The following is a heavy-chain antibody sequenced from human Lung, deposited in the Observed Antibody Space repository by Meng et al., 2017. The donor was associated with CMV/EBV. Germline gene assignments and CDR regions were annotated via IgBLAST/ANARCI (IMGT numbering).Heavy chain of an antibody. CDR3: TRTWLTGDTYYFDY. J-gene: IGHJ4*02. CDR1: GFAFGDYA. D-gene: IGHD7-27*01. CDR2: IRSKSYGGTT. Sequence: SLKISXAASGFAFGDYAMSWVRQAPGKGLEWVSFIRSKSYGGTTLYAASVKGRFTISRDDSKGVAYLQMNSLRTEDTAVYYCTRTWLTGDTYYFDYWGQGTLVTVSS. V-gene: IGHV3-49*04.